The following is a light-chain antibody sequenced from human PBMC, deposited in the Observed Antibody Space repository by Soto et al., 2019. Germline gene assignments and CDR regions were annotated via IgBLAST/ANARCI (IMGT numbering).Light chain of an antibody. V-gene: IGLV1-40*01. CDR3: QSYDVRLNSWV. J-gene: IGLJ3*02. Sequence: QAVVTQPPSVSGAPGQGVTISCTGSRSNIGADYDVHWYQQFPGTAPKLVIYGNFNQPSGVPDRFSGSKSVSSASLHITGLQAEDEADYYCQSYDVRLNSWVFGGGTKLTVL. CDR1: RSNIGADYD. CDR2: GNF.